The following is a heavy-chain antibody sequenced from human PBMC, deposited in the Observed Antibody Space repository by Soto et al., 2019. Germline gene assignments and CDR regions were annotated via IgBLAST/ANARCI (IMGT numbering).Heavy chain of an antibody. CDR2: IYYSGST. D-gene: IGHD3-22*01. J-gene: IGHJ3*02. Sequence: QVQLQESGPGLVKPSQTLSLTCTVSGGSISSGGYYWSWIRQHPGKGLEWIGYIYYSGSTYYNPYLQSRVTISVDTAKNQFALKLSSVTAADTAVYYCARAIYDSSGPDAFDIWGQGTMVTVSS. CDR3: ARAIYDSSGPDAFDI. V-gene: IGHV4-31*03. CDR1: GGSISSGGYY.